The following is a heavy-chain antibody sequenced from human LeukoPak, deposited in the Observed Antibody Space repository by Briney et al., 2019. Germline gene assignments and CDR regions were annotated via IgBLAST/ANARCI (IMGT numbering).Heavy chain of an antibody. CDR1: GGSISSHY. V-gene: IGHV4-59*06. Sequence: SETLSLTCTVSGGSISSHYWSWIRQHPGKGLEWIGYIYYSGSTYYNPSLKSRVTISLDTSKNQFSLKLTSVTAADTAVYYCARDRWFDPWGQGTLVTVSS. D-gene: IGHD5-24*01. CDR3: ARDRWFDP. CDR2: IYYSGST. J-gene: IGHJ5*02.